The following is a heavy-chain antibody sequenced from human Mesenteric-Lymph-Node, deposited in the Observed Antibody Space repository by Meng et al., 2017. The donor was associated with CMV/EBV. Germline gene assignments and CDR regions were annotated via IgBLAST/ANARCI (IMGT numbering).Heavy chain of an antibody. V-gene: IGHV4-4*01. D-gene: IGHD1-26*01. CDR2: VYHSGST. Sequence: GSISNPTWWSWVRHPPGKGLEWIGEVYHSGSTNYNPSLKGRVTISLDKSKNQFSLKLSSVTAADTAVYFCARDRTAPSSGSYGLDLWGRGTLVTVSS. J-gene: IGHJ2*01. CDR3: ARDRTAPSSGSYGLDL. CDR1: GSISNPTW.